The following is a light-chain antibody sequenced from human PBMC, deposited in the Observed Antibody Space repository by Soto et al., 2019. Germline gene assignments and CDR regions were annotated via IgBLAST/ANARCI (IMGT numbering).Light chain of an antibody. CDR2: GAS. Sequence: EIVLTQSPGTLSLSPGERATLSCRASQSVRSNYLAWYQQKPGQAPRLLIYGASSRATGIPDRFSGTGSGTDSPLTISRLEPEDFAVYYCQQYGGSPYTFGQGTKLEIK. CDR3: QQYGGSPYT. J-gene: IGKJ2*01. V-gene: IGKV3-20*01. CDR1: QSVRSNY.